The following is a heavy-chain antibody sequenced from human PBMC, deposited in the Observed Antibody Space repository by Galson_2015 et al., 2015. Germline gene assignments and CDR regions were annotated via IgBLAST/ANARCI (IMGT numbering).Heavy chain of an antibody. V-gene: IGHV2-5*01. J-gene: IGHJ4*02. CDR2: IYWNDDK. D-gene: IGHD2-15*01. CDR1: GFSLCTRGVG. Sequence: PALVTPTQTLTLPCTFSGFSLCTRGVGVGWIRQPPGKALEWLALIYWNDDKRYSPSLKSRLTITKDTSKNQVVLTMTNMDPVDTATYYCAHRRRGIVVVVAATGFDYWGQGTLVTVSS. CDR3: AHRRRGIVVVVAATGFDY.